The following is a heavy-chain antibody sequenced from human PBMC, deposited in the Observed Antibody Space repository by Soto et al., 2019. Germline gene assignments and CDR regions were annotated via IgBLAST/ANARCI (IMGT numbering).Heavy chain of an antibody. V-gene: IGHV4-34*01. CDR3: ARDWGSSGWPYYYGMDV. D-gene: IGHD6-19*01. J-gene: IGHJ6*02. CDR2: INHSGST. CDR1: GGSFSGYY. Sequence: SETLSLTCAVYGGSFSGYYWSWIRQPPGKGLEWIGVINHSGSTNYNPSLKSRVTISVDTSKNQFSLKLSSVTAADTAVYYCARDWGSSGWPYYYGMDVWGQGTTVTVSS.